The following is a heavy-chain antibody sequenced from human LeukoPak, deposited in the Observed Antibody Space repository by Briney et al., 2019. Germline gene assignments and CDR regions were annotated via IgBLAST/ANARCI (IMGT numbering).Heavy chain of an antibody. CDR3: ARFRGSYAGIDY. CDR2: ISSSSSYI. D-gene: IGHD1-26*01. CDR1: GFTVSSNY. J-gene: IGHJ4*02. V-gene: IGHV3-21*01. Sequence: PGGSLRLSCAASGFTVSSNYMSWVRQAPGKGLEWVSSISSSSSYIYYADSVKGRFTISRDNAKNSLYLQMNSLRAEDTAVYYCARFRGSYAGIDYWGQGTLVTVSS.